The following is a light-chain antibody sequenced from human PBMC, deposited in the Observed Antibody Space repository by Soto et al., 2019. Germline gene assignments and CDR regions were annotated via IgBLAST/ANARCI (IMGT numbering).Light chain of an antibody. CDR2: NNN. Sequence: QSVLTQPPSASGTPGQRVTISCSGGSSNIESNTVNWYQQLPGTAPKLLIYNNNQRPSGVPDRFSGSKSGTSASLAISGLQSEDEADYYCASWDDSLNGLVFGGGTKVTVL. V-gene: IGLV1-44*01. CDR1: SSNIESNT. J-gene: IGLJ2*01. CDR3: ASWDDSLNGLV.